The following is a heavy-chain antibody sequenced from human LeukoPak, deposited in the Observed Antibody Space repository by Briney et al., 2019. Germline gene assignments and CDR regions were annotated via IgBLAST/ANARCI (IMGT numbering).Heavy chain of an antibody. V-gene: IGHV3-30-3*01. CDR1: GFTFSSYA. CDR3: AKVGGIVVVPAAFDYDAFDI. D-gene: IGHD2-2*01. Sequence: GGSLRLSCAASGFTFSSYAMHWVRQAPGKGLEWVAVISYDGSNKYYADSVKGRFTISRDNSKNTLYLQMNSLRAEDTAVYYCAKVGGIVVVPAAFDYDAFDIWGQGTMVTVSS. J-gene: IGHJ3*02. CDR2: ISYDGSNK.